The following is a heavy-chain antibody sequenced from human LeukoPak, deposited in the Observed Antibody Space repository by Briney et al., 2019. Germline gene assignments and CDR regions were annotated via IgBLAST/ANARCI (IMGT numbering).Heavy chain of an antibody. CDR1: GFTFSDSW. CDR3: AKDFASGSLGPFDY. Sequence: GGSLRLSCAASGFTFSDSWMTWVRQAPGKGLEWVANILPDGSYEHYVDSVKGRFTISRDNAKNSLSLHMNSLRAEDTAVYYCAKDFASGSLGPFDYWGQGTLVTVSS. J-gene: IGHJ4*02. D-gene: IGHD1-26*01. V-gene: IGHV3-7*03. CDR2: ILPDGSYE.